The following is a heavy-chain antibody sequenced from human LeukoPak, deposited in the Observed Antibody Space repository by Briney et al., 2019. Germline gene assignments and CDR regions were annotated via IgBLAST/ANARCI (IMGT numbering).Heavy chain of an antibody. V-gene: IGHV3-7*04. Sequence: GGSLRLSCAASGFTFSSYSLHWVRQAPGKGLEWVANINQDGSQKSYVDSVRGRFTISRDNAENSLYLQMNSLTAEDTAVYYCARLYCSGGSCYANLDFWGQGTLVAVSS. J-gene: IGHJ4*02. CDR1: GFTFSSYS. CDR3: ARLYCSGGSCYANLDF. CDR2: INQDGSQK. D-gene: IGHD2-15*01.